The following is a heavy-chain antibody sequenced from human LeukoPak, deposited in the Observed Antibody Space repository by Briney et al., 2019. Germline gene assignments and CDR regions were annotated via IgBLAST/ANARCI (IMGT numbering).Heavy chain of an antibody. CDR2: ISYDGSNK. D-gene: IGHD2-15*01. V-gene: IGHV3-30*03. CDR1: GFTFSSYG. CDR3: ARDTPFIVVVVAATHFDY. Sequence: GGSLRLSCAASGFTFSSYGMHWVRQAPGKGLEWVAVISYDGSNKYYADSVKGRFTISRDNSKNTLYLQMNSLRAEDTAVYYCARDTPFIVVVVAATHFDYWGQGTLVTVSS. J-gene: IGHJ4*02.